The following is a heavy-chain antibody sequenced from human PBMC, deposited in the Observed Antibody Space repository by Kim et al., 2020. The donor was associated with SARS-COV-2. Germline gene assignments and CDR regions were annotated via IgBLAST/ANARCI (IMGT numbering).Heavy chain of an antibody. Sequence: GGSLRLSCAASGFRSSNYYVNWVRQRPGKGLEWVSRISNDGGVTHYADSVRGRFTMSRDSAKNTVYLQMNSLSAEDTAVYFCARGIFRDGFDVWGQGTTVSVSS. V-gene: IGHV3-74*01. D-gene: IGHD2-15*01. CDR3: ARGIFRDGFDV. CDR1: GFRSSNYY. CDR2: ISNDGGVT. J-gene: IGHJ6*02.